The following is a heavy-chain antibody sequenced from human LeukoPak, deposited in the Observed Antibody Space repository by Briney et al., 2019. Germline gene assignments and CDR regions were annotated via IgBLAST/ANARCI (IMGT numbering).Heavy chain of an antibody. CDR3: AKDIWFGDGFDS. V-gene: IGHV3-30*18. D-gene: IGHD3-10*01. J-gene: IGHJ4*02. Sequence: PGGSLRLSCEASGFNFSNYAMNWVRQAPGKGMEWVSVTSSDGSLEFYVDSVNGRFSISRDNSKNTLYLQMSRLRAEDTAVYYCAKDIWFGDGFDSWGQGTLVTVSS. CDR1: GFNFSNYA. CDR2: TSSDGSLE.